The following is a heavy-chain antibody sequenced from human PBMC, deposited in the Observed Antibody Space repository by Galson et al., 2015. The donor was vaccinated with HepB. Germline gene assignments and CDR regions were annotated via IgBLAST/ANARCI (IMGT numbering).Heavy chain of an antibody. J-gene: IGHJ3*02. CDR3: AREGDYDFWSGYDAFDI. CDR2: INPNSGGT. Sequence: SVKVSCKASGYTFTGYYMHWVRQAPGQGLEWMGWINPNSGGTNYAQKFQGWVTMTRDTSISTAYMELSRLRSDDTAVYYCAREGDYDFWSGYDAFDIWGQGTMVTVSS. CDR1: GYTFTGYY. D-gene: IGHD3-3*01. V-gene: IGHV1-2*04.